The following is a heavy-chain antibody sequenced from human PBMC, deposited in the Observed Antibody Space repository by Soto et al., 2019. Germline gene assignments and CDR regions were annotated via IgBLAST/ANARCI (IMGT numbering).Heavy chain of an antibody. V-gene: IGHV1-2*04. CDR1: GYTFTGYY. J-gene: IGHJ6*02. D-gene: IGHD2-2*02. CDR3: ARGCSSTSCYNPYYYYGMDV. CDR2: INPNSGGT. Sequence: QVQLVQSGAEVKKPGASVKVSCKASGYTFTGYYMHWVRQAPGQGLEWMGWINPNSGGTNYAQKFQGWVTMTRDTSFITAYMELSRLRSDDTAVYYCARGCSSTSCYNPYYYYGMDVWGQGTTVTVSS.